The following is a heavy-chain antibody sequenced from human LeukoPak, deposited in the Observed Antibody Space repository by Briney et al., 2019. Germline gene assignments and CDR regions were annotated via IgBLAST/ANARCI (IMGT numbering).Heavy chain of an antibody. V-gene: IGHV4-59*08. CDR2: IYYSGST. D-gene: IGHD1-26*01. Sequence: SETLSLTCTVSGGSISSYYWSWIRQPPGKGLEYIGYIYYSGSTNYNPSLKSRVTISVDTSKNQFSLKLSSVTAADTAVYYCASRIVGAPYFDYWGQGTLVTVSS. J-gene: IGHJ4*02. CDR3: ASRIVGAPYFDY. CDR1: GGSISSYY.